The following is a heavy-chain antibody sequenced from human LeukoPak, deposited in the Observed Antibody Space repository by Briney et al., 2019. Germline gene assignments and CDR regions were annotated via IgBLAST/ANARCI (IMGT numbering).Heavy chain of an antibody. V-gene: IGHV4-39*07. CDR3: ARDMRGNVRGYYFDY. CDR2: IYYSGST. Sequence: PSQTLSLTCTVSGGSISSSTYYWGWIRQPPGKGLEWIGTIYYSGSTYYNPSLKRRVTISVDTSKNQFSLRLSSVTAADTAVYYCARDMRGNVRGYYFDYWGQGTLVTVSS. J-gene: IGHJ4*02. D-gene: IGHD3-10*02. CDR1: GGSISSSTYY.